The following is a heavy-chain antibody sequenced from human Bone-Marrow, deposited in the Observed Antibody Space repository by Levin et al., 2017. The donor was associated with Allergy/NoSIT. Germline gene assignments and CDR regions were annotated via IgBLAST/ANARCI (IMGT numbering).Heavy chain of an antibody. Sequence: QPGESLKISCAASGFTFSSYAMHWVRQAPGKGLEWVAVISYDGSNKYYADSVKGRFTISRDNSKNTLYLQMNSLRAEDTAVYYCARASYHVKPADVWGQGTTVTVSS. V-gene: IGHV3-30-3*01. CDR3: ARASYHVKPADV. CDR1: GFTFSSYA. J-gene: IGHJ6*02. CDR2: ISYDGSNK. D-gene: IGHD1-14*01.